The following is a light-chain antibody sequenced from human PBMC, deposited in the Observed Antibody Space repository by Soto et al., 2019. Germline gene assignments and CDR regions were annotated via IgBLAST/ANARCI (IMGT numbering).Light chain of an antibody. V-gene: IGKV1-33*01. CDR2: DAS. CDR3: HQYDNLPLT. Sequence: DLQMTQSPSSLSASVGDRVSITCQASQDISNYLSWYQQKPGKAPKLLIYDASILETGVPSRFSGTGSGTHFTFTISSLQPEDIATYYCHQYDNLPLTFGQGTRLEIK. J-gene: IGKJ5*01. CDR1: QDISNY.